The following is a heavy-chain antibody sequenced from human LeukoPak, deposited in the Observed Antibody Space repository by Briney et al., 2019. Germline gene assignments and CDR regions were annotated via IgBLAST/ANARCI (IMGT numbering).Heavy chain of an antibody. V-gene: IGHV1-18*01. CDR1: GGTFSSYA. D-gene: IGHD1-26*01. Sequence: ASVKVSCKASGGTFSSYAISWVRQAPGQRLEWMGWISAYNGNTNYAQKLQGRVTMTTDTSTSTAYMELRSLRSDDTAVYYCARAPPGGSGSYSTVAFDIWGQGTMVTVSS. CDR2: ISAYNGNT. CDR3: ARAPPGGSGSYSTVAFDI. J-gene: IGHJ3*02.